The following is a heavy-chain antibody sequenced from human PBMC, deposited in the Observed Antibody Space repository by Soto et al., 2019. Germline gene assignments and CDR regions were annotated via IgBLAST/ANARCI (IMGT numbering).Heavy chain of an antibody. CDR3: ARDRPYSSGLANAFDI. CDR1: GGTFSSYT. V-gene: IGHV1-69*08. Sequence: QVQLVQSGAEVKKPGSSVKVSCKASGGTFSSYTISWVRQAPGQGLEWMGRIIPILGIANYAQKFQGRVTITADKSTSTAYMELSSLRSEDTAVYYCARDRPYSSGLANAFDIWGQGTMVTVSS. D-gene: IGHD6-19*01. CDR2: IIPILGIA. J-gene: IGHJ3*02.